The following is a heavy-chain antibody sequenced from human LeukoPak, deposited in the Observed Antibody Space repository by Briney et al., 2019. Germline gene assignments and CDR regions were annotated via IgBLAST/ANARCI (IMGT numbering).Heavy chain of an antibody. CDR3: ARGSYYYDSSRSGYFQH. CDR2: INHSGST. D-gene: IGHD3-22*01. J-gene: IGHJ1*01. V-gene: IGHV4-34*01. CDR1: GFTFSSYA. Sequence: GSLRLSCAASGFTFSSYAMSWVRQPPGKGLEWIGEINHSGSTNYNPSLKSRVTISVDTSKNQFSLKLSSVTAADTAVYYCARGSYYYDSSRSGYFQHWGQGTLVTVSS.